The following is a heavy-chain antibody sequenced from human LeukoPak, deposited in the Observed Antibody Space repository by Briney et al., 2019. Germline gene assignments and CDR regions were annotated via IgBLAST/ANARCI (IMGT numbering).Heavy chain of an antibody. CDR3: AKEIAAAAYY. D-gene: IGHD6-13*01. Sequence: GGSLRLSCVVSGFTFSTSAMSWVRQAPGKGLEWVSAISGSGGSTYYADSVKGRFTISRDNSKNTLYLQMNSLRAEDTAVYYCAKEIAAAAYYWGQGTLVTVSS. V-gene: IGHV3-23*01. CDR2: ISGSGGST. J-gene: IGHJ4*02. CDR1: GFTFSTSA.